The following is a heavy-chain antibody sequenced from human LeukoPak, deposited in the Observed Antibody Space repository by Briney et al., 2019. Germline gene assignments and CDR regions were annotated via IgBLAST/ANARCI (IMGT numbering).Heavy chain of an antibody. CDR2: TSGSGGST. CDR1: GFTCSSYA. CDR3: AKVGIVVVPAAPLDFDY. Sequence: GGSLRRSCAASGFTCSSYAMSWVRQAPGNGLEWVSATSGSGGSTYYADSVKGRFTISRDNSKNTLYLQMNSLRAEDTAVYYCAKVGIVVVPAAPLDFDYWGQGTLVTVSS. J-gene: IGHJ4*02. V-gene: IGHV3-23*01. D-gene: IGHD2-2*01.